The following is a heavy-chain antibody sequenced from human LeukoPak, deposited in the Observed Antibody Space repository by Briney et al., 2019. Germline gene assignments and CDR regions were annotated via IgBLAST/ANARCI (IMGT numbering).Heavy chain of an antibody. J-gene: IGHJ5*02. CDR2: ISAYNGNT. Sequence: ASVKVSCKASGYTFTSYGISWVRQAPGQGLEGMGWISAYNGNTNYAQKLQGRVTMTTHTSTSTDYMELRSLRSDDTAVYYCARGSIVGAYERHWFDPWGQGTLVTVSS. CDR1: GYTFTSYG. CDR3: ARGSIVGAYERHWFDP. V-gene: IGHV1-18*01. D-gene: IGHD1-26*01.